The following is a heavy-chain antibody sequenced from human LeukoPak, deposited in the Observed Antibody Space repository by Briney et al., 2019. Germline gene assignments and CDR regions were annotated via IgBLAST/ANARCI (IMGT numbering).Heavy chain of an antibody. CDR1: GVSVSSGSYY. D-gene: IGHD6-6*01. V-gene: IGHV4-61*01. Sequence: SETLSLTCTVSGVSVSSGSYYWSWIRQPPGKGLEWIGYIYYSGSTNYNPSLKSRVTISVDTSKNQFSLKLSSVTAADTAVYYCARSTIAARPGVVGWFDPWGQGTLVTVSS. J-gene: IGHJ5*02. CDR2: IYYSGST. CDR3: ARSTIAARPGVVGWFDP.